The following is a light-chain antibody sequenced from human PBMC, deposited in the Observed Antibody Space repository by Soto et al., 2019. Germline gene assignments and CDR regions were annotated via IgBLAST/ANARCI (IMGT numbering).Light chain of an antibody. CDR2: GAS. Sequence: EIVMTQSPATLSVSPGERATLSCRASQSVGSNLDWYQQKPDQAPRLLMYGASTRATGVPARFSGSGSGAEFTLTISSLQSEDFAVYYCQQYNNRPPWTFGQGTKVEIE. CDR3: QQYNNRPPWT. V-gene: IGKV3-15*01. J-gene: IGKJ1*01. CDR1: QSVGSN.